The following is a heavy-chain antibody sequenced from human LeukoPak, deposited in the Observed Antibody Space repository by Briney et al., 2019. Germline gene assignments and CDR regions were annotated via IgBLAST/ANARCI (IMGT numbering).Heavy chain of an antibody. CDR2: VSNKNGDT. CDR3: ARGPIAAAGDY. Sequence: ASVKVSCKASGYTFIDYGINWVRQAPGQGLEWMAWVSNKNGDTRYAQKIQDRVTMTTDTSSSTVYLELRSLISDDAAVYYCARGPIAAAGDYWGQGTLVTVSS. J-gene: IGHJ4*02. CDR1: GYTFIDYG. D-gene: IGHD6-13*01. V-gene: IGHV1-18*01.